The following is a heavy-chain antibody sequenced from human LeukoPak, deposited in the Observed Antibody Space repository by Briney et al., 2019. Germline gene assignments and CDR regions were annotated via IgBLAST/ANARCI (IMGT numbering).Heavy chain of an antibody. CDR1: GGSISSGGYS. CDR3: ARDGDAFDI. CDR2: IYYSGST. J-gene: IGHJ3*02. V-gene: IGHV4-61*08. Sequence: SETLSLTCAVSGGSISSGGYSWSWIRQPPGKGLEWIGYIYYSGSTNYNPSLKSRVTISVDTSKNQFSLKLSSVTAADTAVYYCARDGDAFDIWGQGTMVTVSS.